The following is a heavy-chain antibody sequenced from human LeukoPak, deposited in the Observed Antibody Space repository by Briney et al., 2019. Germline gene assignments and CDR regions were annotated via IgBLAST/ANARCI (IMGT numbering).Heavy chain of an antibody. D-gene: IGHD1-26*01. CDR1: GGSIRSYY. Sequence: SETLSLTCTVSGGSIRSYYWSWIRQPPGKGLEWIGYIDYSGGTNYNPSLKSRVTISIDTSKNQFSLRLSSVTAADTVVYYCARAVGATPPSFDYWGQGTLVTVSS. V-gene: IGHV4-59*01. CDR2: IDYSGGT. CDR3: ARAVGATPPSFDY. J-gene: IGHJ4*02.